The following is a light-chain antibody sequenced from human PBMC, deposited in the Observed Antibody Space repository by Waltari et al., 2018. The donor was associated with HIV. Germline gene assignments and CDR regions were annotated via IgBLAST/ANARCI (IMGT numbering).Light chain of an antibody. J-gene: IGLJ3*02. CDR2: AKN. CDR1: NIGRNT. CDR3: AAWDDSLNGRV. V-gene: IGLV1-44*01. Sequence: NIGRNTVNWYQQLPGTAPKLLIYAKNLRPSGVPDRFSGSKSDTSASLAISGLQSEDEADYYCAAWDDSLNGRVFGGGTKLTVL.